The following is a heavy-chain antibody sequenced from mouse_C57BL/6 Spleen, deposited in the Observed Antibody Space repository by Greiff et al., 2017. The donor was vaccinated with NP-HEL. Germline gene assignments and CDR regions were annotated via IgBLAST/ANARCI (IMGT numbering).Heavy chain of an antibody. CDR1: GFTFSDYY. V-gene: IGHV5-16*01. J-gene: IGHJ2*01. Sequence: DVKLVESEGGLVQPGSSMKLSCTASGFTFSDYYMAWVRQVPEKGLEWVANINYDGSSTYYLDSLKSRFIISRDNAKNILYLQMSSLKSEDTATYYCARVLYLWYFDYWGQGTTLTVSS. CDR3: ARVLYLWYFDY. D-gene: IGHD5-1-1*01. CDR2: INYDGSST.